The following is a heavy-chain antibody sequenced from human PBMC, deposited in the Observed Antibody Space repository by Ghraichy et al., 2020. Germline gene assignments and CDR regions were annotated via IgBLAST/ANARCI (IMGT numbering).Heavy chain of an antibody. CDR1: GGSISSYY. CDR3: ARGRDRGVTKYYFDY. Sequence: SETLSLTCTVSGGSISSYYWSWIRQPPGKGLEWIGYIYYSGSTNYNPSLKSRVTISVDTSKNQFSLKLSSVTAADTAVYYCARGRDRGVTKYYFDYWGQGTLVTVSS. CDR2: IYYSGST. V-gene: IGHV4-59*01. J-gene: IGHJ4*02. D-gene: IGHD3-10*01.